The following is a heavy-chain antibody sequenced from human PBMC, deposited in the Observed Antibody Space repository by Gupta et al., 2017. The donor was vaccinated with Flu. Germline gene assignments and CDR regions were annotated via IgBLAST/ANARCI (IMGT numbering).Heavy chain of an antibody. V-gene: IGHV3-48*03. Sequence: EVQLVQSGGGLVQPGGSLRLSCAASGFTFSSYEMNWVRQAPGKGLEWVSYISSSGSRVYYADSVKGRFTISRDNAKNSLSLQMNSLRVEDTAVYYCARDIDCSFTNCFEDDGFDVWGQGTMVTVSS. D-gene: IGHD2-2*01. J-gene: IGHJ3*01. CDR3: ARDIDCSFTNCFEDDGFDV. CDR1: GFTFSSYE. CDR2: ISSSGSRV.